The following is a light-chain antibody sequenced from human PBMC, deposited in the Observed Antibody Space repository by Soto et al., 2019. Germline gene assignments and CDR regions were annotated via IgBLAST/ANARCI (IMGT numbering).Light chain of an antibody. Sequence: EIVLTQSPGTLSLSPGERATLSCRASQSVSSSYLAWYQQKPGQAPRLLIYGVSSRATGIPDRFSGSGSGTDFTLTISRLEPEDFATYYCQQYNSYSYTFGQGTKLEIK. CDR1: QSVSSSY. CDR2: GVS. V-gene: IGKV3-20*01. J-gene: IGKJ2*01. CDR3: QQYNSYSYT.